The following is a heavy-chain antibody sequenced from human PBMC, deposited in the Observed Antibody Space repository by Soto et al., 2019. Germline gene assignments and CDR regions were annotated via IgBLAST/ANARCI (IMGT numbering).Heavy chain of an antibody. Sequence: GGSLRLSCAASGFTFSSYGMHWVRQAPGKGLEWVAVIWYDGSNKYYADSVKGRFTISRDNSKNTLYLQMNSLRAEDTAVYYCARDQSLYRGDIVVVVAPNNGMDVWGQGTTVTVSS. CDR2: IWYDGSNK. CDR1: GFTFSSYG. CDR3: ARDQSLYRGDIVVVVAPNNGMDV. D-gene: IGHD2-15*01. J-gene: IGHJ6*02. V-gene: IGHV3-33*01.